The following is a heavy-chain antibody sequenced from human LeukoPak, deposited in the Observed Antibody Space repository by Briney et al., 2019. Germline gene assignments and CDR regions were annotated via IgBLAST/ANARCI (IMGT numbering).Heavy chain of an antibody. CDR2: FDPDDAET. Sequence: ASVKVSCKVSGYTLTGLSIHWVRQAPGKGLEWMGGFDPDDAETIYAQKFQGRVTMTEDTSTDTAYMELSSLRSEDTAVYYCATYSGYDYVYGDLRGDNYFDHWGQGTLVTVSS. J-gene: IGHJ4*02. CDR3: ATYSGYDYVYGDLRGDNYFDH. D-gene: IGHD5-12*01. V-gene: IGHV1-24*01. CDR1: GYTLTGLS.